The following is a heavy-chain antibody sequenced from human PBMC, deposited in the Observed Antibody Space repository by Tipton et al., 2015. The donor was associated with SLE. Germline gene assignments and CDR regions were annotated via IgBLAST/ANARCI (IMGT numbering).Heavy chain of an antibody. D-gene: IGHD3-22*01. CDR3: ASGYYYDSSGYEGPFDY. V-gene: IGHV3-7*01. CDR2: IKQDGSEE. CDR1: GFTFSRYW. Sequence: SLRLSCAASGFTFSRYWMSWVRQAPGKGREWVANIKQDGSEEYYVDSVKGRFTISRDNAKNSLYLQMNSLGAEDTAVYYCASGYYYDSSGYEGPFDYWGQGTLVTVSS. J-gene: IGHJ4*02.